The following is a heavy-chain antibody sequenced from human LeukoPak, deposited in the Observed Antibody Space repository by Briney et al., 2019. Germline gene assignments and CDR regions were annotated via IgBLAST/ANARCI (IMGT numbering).Heavy chain of an antibody. CDR3: AKRGGIVVVTNYFDY. J-gene: IGHJ4*02. D-gene: IGHD2-21*02. V-gene: IGHV3-11*01. CDR1: GFTFSDYY. Sequence: GGSLRLSCAASGFTFSDYYMSWIRQAPGKGLEWVSYISSSGSTIYYADSVKGRFTISRDNAKNSLYLQMNSLRAEDTAVYYCAKRGGIVVVTNYFDYWGQGTLVTVSS. CDR2: ISSSGSTI.